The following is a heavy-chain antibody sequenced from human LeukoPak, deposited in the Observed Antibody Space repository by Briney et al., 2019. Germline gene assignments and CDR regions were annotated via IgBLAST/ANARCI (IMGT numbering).Heavy chain of an antibody. CDR1: GGTFSSYA. CDR3: ARENYFVLMVYAPSWFDP. D-gene: IGHD2-8*01. Sequence: GASVKVSCKASGGTFSSYAISWVRQAPGQGLEWMGGIIPIFGTANYAQKFQGRVTITAHESTGTAYMELSSLRSEDTAVYYCARENYFVLMVYAPSWFDPWGQGTLVTVSS. J-gene: IGHJ5*02. V-gene: IGHV1-69*13. CDR2: IIPIFGTA.